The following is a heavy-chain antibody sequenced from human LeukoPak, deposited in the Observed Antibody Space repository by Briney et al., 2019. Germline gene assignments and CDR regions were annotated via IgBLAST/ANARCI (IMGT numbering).Heavy chain of an antibody. CDR1: GGSISSYY. D-gene: IGHD6-19*01. J-gene: IGHJ4*02. CDR2: IYYSGST. V-gene: IGHV4-59*01. CDR3: AREGVAGTDY. Sequence: SETLSLTCTVSGGSISSYYWSWIRQPPGKGLEWIGYIYYSGSTNYNPSLKSRVTISVDTSKNQFFLKLSSVTAADTAVYYCAREGVAGTDYWGQGTLVTVSS.